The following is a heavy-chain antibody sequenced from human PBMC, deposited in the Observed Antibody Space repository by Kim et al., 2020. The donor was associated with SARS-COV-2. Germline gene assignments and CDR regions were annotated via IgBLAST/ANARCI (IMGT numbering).Heavy chain of an antibody. CDR3: ARMGSGSYTFDY. CDR2: IIPIFGTA. CDR1: GGTFSSYA. D-gene: IGHD1-26*01. Sequence: SVKVSCKASGGTFSSYAISWVRQAPGQGLEWMGGIIPIFGTANYAQKFQGRVTITADESTSTAYMELSSLRSEDTAVYYCARMGSGSYTFDYWGQGTLVTVSS. J-gene: IGHJ4*02. V-gene: IGHV1-69*13.